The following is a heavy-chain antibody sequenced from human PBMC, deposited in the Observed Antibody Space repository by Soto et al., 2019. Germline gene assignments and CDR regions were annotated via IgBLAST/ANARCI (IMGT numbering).Heavy chain of an antibody. Sequence: GGSLRLSCAASGFTFSSYSMNWVRQAPGKGLEWVSYISSSSSTIYYADSVKGRFTISRDNAKNSLYLQMNSLRDEDTAVYYCIRYLFPHTGSYLQYWGQGTLVTVSS. CDR3: IRYLFPHTGSYLQY. V-gene: IGHV3-48*02. CDR1: GFTFSSYS. J-gene: IGHJ4*02. D-gene: IGHD1-26*01. CDR2: ISSSSSTI.